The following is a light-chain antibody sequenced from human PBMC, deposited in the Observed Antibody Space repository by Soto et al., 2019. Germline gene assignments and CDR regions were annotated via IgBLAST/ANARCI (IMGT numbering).Light chain of an antibody. CDR3: NSYAGSNNFRV. CDR2: EVS. Sequence: QSALTQPASVSGSPGQSITISCTGTSSDVGDYNYVSWYQQHPGKAPKLMIYEVSKRPSGVPDRFSGSKSGNTASLTVSGLQAEDEADYYCNSYAGSNNFRVFGGGTQLTVL. J-gene: IGLJ7*01. CDR1: SSDVGDYNY. V-gene: IGLV2-8*01.